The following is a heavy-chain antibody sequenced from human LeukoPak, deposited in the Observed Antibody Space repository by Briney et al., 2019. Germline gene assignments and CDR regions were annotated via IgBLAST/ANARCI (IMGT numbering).Heavy chain of an antibody. Sequence: SQTLSLTCTVSGGSISSGSYYWSWIRQPAGKGREWIGRIYTSGSTNYNPSLKSRVTISVDTSKNQFSLKLSSVTAADTAVYYCARAPNYGGSYSFDYWGQGTLVTVSS. V-gene: IGHV4-61*02. CDR2: IYTSGST. D-gene: IGHD1-26*01. CDR3: ARAPNYGGSYSFDY. CDR1: GGSISSGSYY. J-gene: IGHJ4*02.